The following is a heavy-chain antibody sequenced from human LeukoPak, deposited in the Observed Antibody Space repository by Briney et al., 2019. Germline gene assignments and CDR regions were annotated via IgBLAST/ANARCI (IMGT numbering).Heavy chain of an antibody. CDR2: INPSGGST. V-gene: IGHV1-46*01. CDR1: GYTFSSYY. CDR3: ARDRQMGRAGYYWPTNDAFDI. J-gene: IGHJ3*02. Sequence: ASVKVSCKASGYTFSSYYMQWVRQAPGQGLEWMGIINPSGGSTSYAQKFQGRVTMTRDTSTSTVYMELSSLRSEDTAVYYCARDRQMGRAGYYWPTNDAFDIWGQGTMVTVSS. D-gene: IGHD3-9*01.